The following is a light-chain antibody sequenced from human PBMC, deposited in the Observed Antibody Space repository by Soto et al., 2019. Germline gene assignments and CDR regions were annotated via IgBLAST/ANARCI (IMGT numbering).Light chain of an antibody. CDR3: QQYGSSSSF. Sequence: IVFTLSPSTLSLSPGERATLSCRASQSVSSSYLAWYQQKPGQAPRLLIYGASSRATGIPDRFSGSGSGTDFTLTISRLEPEDFAVYYCQQYGSSSSFFGPGTKVDIK. CDR1: QSVSSSY. V-gene: IGKV3-20*01. CDR2: GAS. J-gene: IGKJ3*01.